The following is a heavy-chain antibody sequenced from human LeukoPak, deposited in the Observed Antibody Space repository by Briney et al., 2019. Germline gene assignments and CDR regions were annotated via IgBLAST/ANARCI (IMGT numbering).Heavy chain of an antibody. Sequence: GASVKVSCKASGYRFPSYYIHWVRQAPGQGLEWMGWINPNNGATKYAQKFQGGVTLTTDTSLPTVFMELTWLTSDDTATYYCARDHGTDGTTFTLNFDCWGQGTLVTVSS. V-gene: IGHV1-2*02. CDR1: GYRFPSYY. CDR2: INPNNGAT. D-gene: IGHD1-1*01. J-gene: IGHJ4*02. CDR3: ARDHGTDGTTFTLNFDC.